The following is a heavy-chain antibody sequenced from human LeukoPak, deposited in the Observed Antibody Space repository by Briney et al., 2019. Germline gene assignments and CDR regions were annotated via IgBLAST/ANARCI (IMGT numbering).Heavy chain of an antibody. D-gene: IGHD3-22*01. CDR1: GDSISSGDYY. Sequence: SETLSLTCTVSGDSISSGDYYWSWVRQPPGKGLEWIGYTYYSGSTYYNPALTSRVTISVDTSKNQFSLRLTSVTAADTAVYYCARAAHSYYYDHLRNDAFDIWGQGTMVTISS. V-gene: IGHV4-30-4*01. CDR3: ARAAHSYYYDHLRNDAFDI. CDR2: TYYSGST. J-gene: IGHJ3*02.